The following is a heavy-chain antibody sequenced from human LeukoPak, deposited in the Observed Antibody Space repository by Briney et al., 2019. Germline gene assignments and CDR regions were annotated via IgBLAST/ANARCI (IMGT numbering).Heavy chain of an antibody. CDR1: GFTLSSYG. J-gene: IGHJ4*02. D-gene: IGHD6-19*01. Sequence: PGGSLRLSCAASGFTLSSYGMHWVRRAPGKGLEWVAFIRYDGSNKYYADSVKGRFTISRDNSKNTLYLQMNSLRAEDTAVYYCAKGASSGWYFDYWGQGTLVTVSS. CDR3: AKGASSGWYFDY. V-gene: IGHV3-30*02. CDR2: IRYDGSNK.